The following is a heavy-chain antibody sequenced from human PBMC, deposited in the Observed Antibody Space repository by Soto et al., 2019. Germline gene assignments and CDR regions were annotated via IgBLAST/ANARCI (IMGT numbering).Heavy chain of an antibody. J-gene: IGHJ6*02. CDR1: GFTFSSYA. CDR3: ARESCSSTSCQLDYYYYGMDV. D-gene: IGHD2-2*01. CDR2: ISYDGSNK. Sequence: GGSLRLSCAASGFTFSSYAMHWVRQAPGKGLEWVAVISYDGSNKYYADSVKGRFTISRDNSKNTLYLQMNSLRAEDTAVYYCARESCSSTSCQLDYYYYGMDVWGQGTTVTVSS. V-gene: IGHV3-30-3*01.